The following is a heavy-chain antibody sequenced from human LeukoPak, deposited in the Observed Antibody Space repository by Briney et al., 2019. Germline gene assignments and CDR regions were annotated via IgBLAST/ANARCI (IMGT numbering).Heavy chain of an antibody. CDR2: ISAYNGNT. V-gene: IGHV1-18*01. CDR1: GYTFTSYG. Sequence: ASVKVSCKASGYTFTSYGISWVRQAPGQGLEWMGRISAYNGNTNYAQKLQGRVTMTTDTSTSTAYMELRSLRSDDTAVYYCARDQRYSSSSGWFDPWGQGTLVTVSS. D-gene: IGHD6-6*01. J-gene: IGHJ5*02. CDR3: ARDQRYSSSSGWFDP.